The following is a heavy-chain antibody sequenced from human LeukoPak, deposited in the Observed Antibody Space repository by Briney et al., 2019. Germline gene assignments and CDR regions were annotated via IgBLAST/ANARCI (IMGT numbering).Heavy chain of an antibody. CDR1: GFRFGSYA. V-gene: IGHV1-69*13. CDR2: ITPVTGPT. D-gene: IGHD3-10*01. J-gene: IGHJ4*02. Sequence: GASVKVSCKTSGFRFGSYAINWLRQAPGQGLEWMGAITPVTGPTNYAQKFQDRVTITAVESTDTAHMEMSGLRSEDTAVFYCATGSHGGGDYWGQGSLVIVSS. CDR3: ATGSHGGGDY.